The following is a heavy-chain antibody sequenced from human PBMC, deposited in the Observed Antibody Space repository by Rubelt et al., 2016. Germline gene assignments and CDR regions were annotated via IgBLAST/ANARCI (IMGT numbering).Heavy chain of an antibody. D-gene: IGHD3-3*01. J-gene: IGHJ4*02. V-gene: IGHV1-18*01. CDR1: GYTFINYG. Sequence: VQLVQSGPEMKTPGASVRVSCKASGYTFINYGLTWVRQAPGQGLEWMGWISTYNCIKQYARQFLGRLNLTKETPTGTVYVELRGLRPDDTAVYFCARDNPDYWGGYAPYWGQGALVTVSP. CDR2: ISTYNCIK. CDR3: ARDNPDYWGGYAPY.